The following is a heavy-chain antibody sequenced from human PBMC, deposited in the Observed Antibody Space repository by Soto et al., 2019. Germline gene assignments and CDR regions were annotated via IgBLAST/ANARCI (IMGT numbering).Heavy chain of an antibody. CDR1: GGSISSGDYY. CDR2: IYYSGST. Sequence: QVQLQESGPGLVKPSQTLSLTCTVSGGSISSGDYYWSWIRQPPGKGLEWIGYIYYSGSTYYNPSLKSRGTISVDTSKNQFSLKLSSVTAADTAVYYCARDKRITIFGVVIEGDPTDYYGMDVWGQGTTVTVSS. V-gene: IGHV4-30-4*01. CDR3: ARDKRITIFGVVIEGDPTDYYGMDV. J-gene: IGHJ6*02. D-gene: IGHD3-3*01.